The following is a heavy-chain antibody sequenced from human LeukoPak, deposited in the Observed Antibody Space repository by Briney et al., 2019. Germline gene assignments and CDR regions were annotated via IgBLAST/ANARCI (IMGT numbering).Heavy chain of an antibody. D-gene: IGHD3-3*01. V-gene: IGHV3-23*01. J-gene: IGHJ4*02. CDR1: GFTFSSYA. Sequence: GGSLRLSCAASGFTFSSYAMSWVRHAPGKGLEWVSAISGSGGSTYNADTVKGRFTISRDNSKTTLYLQMNSLRAEDTAVYYCAGVPITIFGVVTTPDYWGQGTLVTVSS. CDR2: ISGSGGST. CDR3: AGVPITIFGVVTTPDY.